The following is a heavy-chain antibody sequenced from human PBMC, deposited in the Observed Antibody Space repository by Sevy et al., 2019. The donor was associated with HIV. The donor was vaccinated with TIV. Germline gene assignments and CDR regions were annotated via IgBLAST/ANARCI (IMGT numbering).Heavy chain of an antibody. CDR1: GFTFSSYG. Sequence: GESLKISCAASGFTFSSYGMHWVRQAPGKGLEREAVISYDGSNKYYADSVKGRFTISRDNSKNTLYLQMNSLRAEDTAVYYCAKDLAAAGQDYWGQGTLVTVSS. D-gene: IGHD6-13*01. V-gene: IGHV3-30*18. CDR2: ISYDGSNK. J-gene: IGHJ4*02. CDR3: AKDLAAAGQDY.